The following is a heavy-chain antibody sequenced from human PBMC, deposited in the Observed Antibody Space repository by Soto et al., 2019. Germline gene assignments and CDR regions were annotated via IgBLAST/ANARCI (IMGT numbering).Heavy chain of an antibody. CDR3: ARDQPGYSYGYGLGY. CDR2: ISSNGGST. V-gene: IGHV3-64*01. Sequence: GGSLRLSCAASGFTFSSYAMHWVRPAPGKGLEYVSAISSNGGSTYYANSVKGRFTISRDNSKNTLYLQMGSLRAEDTAVYYCARDQPGYSYGYGLGYWGQGTLVTVST. D-gene: IGHD5-18*01. J-gene: IGHJ4*02. CDR1: GFTFSSYA.